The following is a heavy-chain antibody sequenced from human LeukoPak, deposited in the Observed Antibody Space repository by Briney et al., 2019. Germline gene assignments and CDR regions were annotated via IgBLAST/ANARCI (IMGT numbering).Heavy chain of an antibody. Sequence: PGGSLRLSCAASGFTFSSYAMSWVRQAPGKGLEWVSAISGSGGSTYYADSVKGRFTISRDNSKNTLYLQMNSLRAEDTAVYYCARDRVDGWLQPYFDYWGQGTLVTVSP. V-gene: IGHV3-23*01. CDR3: ARDRVDGWLQPYFDY. CDR1: GFTFSSYA. J-gene: IGHJ4*02. CDR2: ISGSGGST. D-gene: IGHD5-24*01.